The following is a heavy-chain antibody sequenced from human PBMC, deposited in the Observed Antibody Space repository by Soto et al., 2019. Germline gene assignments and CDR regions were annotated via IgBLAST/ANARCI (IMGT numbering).Heavy chain of an antibody. Sequence: PGGSLRLSCAASGFTFSSYATSWVRQAPGKGLEWVSAISGSGGSTYYADSVKGRFTISRDNSKNTLYLQMNSLRAEDTAVYYCAKDFVGVAATLNWFDPWGQGTLVTVSS. J-gene: IGHJ5*02. CDR2: ISGSGGST. D-gene: IGHD2-15*01. CDR1: GFTFSSYA. CDR3: AKDFVGVAATLNWFDP. V-gene: IGHV3-23*01.